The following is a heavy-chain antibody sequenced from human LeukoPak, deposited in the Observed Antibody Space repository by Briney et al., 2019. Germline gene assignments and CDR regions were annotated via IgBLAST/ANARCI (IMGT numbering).Heavy chain of an antibody. CDR2: ISTNTGNP. V-gene: IGHV7-4-1*02. CDR1: GYTFTDYG. D-gene: IGHD4-17*01. Sequence: ASVKVSCKASGYTFTDYGMNWVRQAPGQGLEWMGWISTNTGNPTYAQGFTGRFVFSLDTSVSTAYLQISSLKAEDTAVYYCARSVTPQYFQHWGQGTLVTVSS. J-gene: IGHJ1*01. CDR3: ARSVTPQYFQH.